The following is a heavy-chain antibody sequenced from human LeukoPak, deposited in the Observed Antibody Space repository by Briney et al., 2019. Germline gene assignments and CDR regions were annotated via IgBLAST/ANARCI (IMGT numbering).Heavy chain of an antibody. J-gene: IGHJ4*02. CDR1: GYTFTIYG. V-gene: IGHV1-8*02. D-gene: IGHD6-13*01. Sequence: ASVKVSCKASGYTFTIYGISWVRQATGQGLEWMGWMNPNSGNTGSAQKFQGRVTMTRNTSISTAYMELSNLRSEDTAVYYCARRVAAGGTCMGYWGQGTLVTVSS. CDR3: ARRVAAGGTCMGY. CDR2: MNPNSGNT.